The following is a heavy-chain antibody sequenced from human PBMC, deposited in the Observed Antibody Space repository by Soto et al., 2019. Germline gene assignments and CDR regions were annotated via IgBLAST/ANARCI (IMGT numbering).Heavy chain of an antibody. CDR1: GFTFSSYG. V-gene: IGHV3-33*01. CDR3: ARDADIVVVVAALPDY. J-gene: IGHJ4*02. Sequence: QVQLVESGGGVVQPGRSLRLSCAASGFTFSSYGRHWVRQAPGKGLAWVAVIWYDGSNKYYADSVKGRFTISRDNSKHTLYLQMNSMRAEETAVYYCARDADIVVVVAALPDYWGQGTLFTVSS. CDR2: IWYDGSNK. D-gene: IGHD2-15*01.